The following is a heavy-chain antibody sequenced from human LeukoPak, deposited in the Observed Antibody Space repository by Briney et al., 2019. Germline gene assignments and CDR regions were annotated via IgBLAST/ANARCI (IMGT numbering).Heavy chain of an antibody. CDR2: ISGSGGST. CDR1: GFTFSSYA. V-gene: IGHV3-23*01. J-gene: IGHJ4*02. CDR3: AKDHYCSSTSCGYVAVAGTGDY. Sequence: PGGSLRLSCAASGFTFSSYAMSWVRQAPGKGLGWVSAISGSGGSTYYADSVKGRFTISRDNSKNTLYLQMNSLRAEDTAVYYCAKDHYCSSTSCGYVAVAGTGDYWGQGTLVTVSS. D-gene: IGHD2-2*01.